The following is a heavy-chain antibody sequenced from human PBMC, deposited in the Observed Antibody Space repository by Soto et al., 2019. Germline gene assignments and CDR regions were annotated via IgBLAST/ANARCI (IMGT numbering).Heavy chain of an antibody. Sequence: SETLSLTCTVSGGSISSGGYYWSWIRQHPGKGLEWIGYIYYSGSTYYNPSLKSRVTISVDTSKNQFSLKLSSVTAADTAVYYCAREGFTIFGVAPTNYGMDVWGQGTTVTVSS. CDR2: IYYSGST. D-gene: IGHD3-3*01. V-gene: IGHV4-31*03. CDR1: GGSISSGGYY. J-gene: IGHJ6*02. CDR3: AREGFTIFGVAPTNYGMDV.